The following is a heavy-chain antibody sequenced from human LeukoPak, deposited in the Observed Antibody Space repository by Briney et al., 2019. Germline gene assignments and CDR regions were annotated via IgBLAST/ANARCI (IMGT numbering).Heavy chain of an antibody. D-gene: IGHD6-19*01. V-gene: IGHV3-7*01. Sequence: GGSLRLSCAASGFTFSSYWMSWVRQAPGKGLEWVANIKQDGSEKYYVDSVKGRFTISRDNAKNSLYLQMNSLRAEDTAVYYCARAKNGGSSGWSYYYYYMDVWGKGTTVTVSS. CDR3: ARAKNGGSSGWSYYYYYMDV. CDR2: IKQDGSEK. J-gene: IGHJ6*03. CDR1: GFTFSSYW.